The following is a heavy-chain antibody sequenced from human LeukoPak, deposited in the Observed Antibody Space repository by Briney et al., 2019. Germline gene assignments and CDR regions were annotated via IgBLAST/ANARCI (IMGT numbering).Heavy chain of an antibody. CDR3: ARDQNPTQYSGSYLGD. D-gene: IGHD1-26*01. CDR1: GYTFTDYY. Sequence: ASVKVSCKASGYTFTDYYMHWVRQAPGQGLEWMGWINPNSGGTNYAQKFQGRVTMTRDTSISTAYMELSRLRSDDTAVYYCARDQNPTQYSGSYLGDWGQGTLVTVSS. V-gene: IGHV1-2*02. J-gene: IGHJ4*02. CDR2: INPNSGGT.